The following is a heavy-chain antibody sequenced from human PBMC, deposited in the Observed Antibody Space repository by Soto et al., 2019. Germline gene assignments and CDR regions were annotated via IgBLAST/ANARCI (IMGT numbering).Heavy chain of an antibody. CDR1: GLIFSNYR. J-gene: IGHJ4*02. V-gene: IGHV3-23*01. Sequence: GGSLRLSCAASGLIFSNYRMHWVRQAPWKGLVWVSCISGSGGSTYYADSVKGRFTISRDNSKNTLYLQMNSLRAEDTAVYYCAKEVGYGGTPMGRQRGFDHWGQGTL. D-gene: IGHD1-26*01. CDR3: AKEVGYGGTPMGRQRGFDH. CDR2: ISGSGGST.